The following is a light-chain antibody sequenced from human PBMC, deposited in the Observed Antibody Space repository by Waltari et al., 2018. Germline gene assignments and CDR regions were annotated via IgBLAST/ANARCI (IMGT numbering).Light chain of an antibody. CDR2: EVS. Sequence: QSALTQPASVSGSPGQSITISCTGTSSDVGGYNYVSWSQQHPGKAPKLMIYEVSNRPSGVSKRFAGSKSGNTASLTISGLQAEDEADYYCSSYTSSSILWVFGGGTKLTVL. CDR3: SSYTSSSILWV. V-gene: IGLV2-14*01. J-gene: IGLJ3*02. CDR1: SSDVGGYNY.